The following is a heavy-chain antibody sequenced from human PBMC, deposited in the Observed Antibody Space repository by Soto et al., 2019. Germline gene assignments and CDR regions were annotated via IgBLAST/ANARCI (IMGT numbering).Heavy chain of an antibody. CDR3: ARDQWSAPYDSSGFDY. D-gene: IGHD3-22*01. J-gene: IGHJ4*02. Sequence: QVQLVESGGGVVQPGRSLRLSCAASGFTFSSYGMHWVRQAPGKGLEWVAVIWYDGSNKYYADSVKGRFTISRDNSKNTLYLRMNSLRAEDTAVYYCARDQWSAPYDSSGFDYWGQGTLVTVSS. CDR2: IWYDGSNK. CDR1: GFTFSSYG. V-gene: IGHV3-33*01.